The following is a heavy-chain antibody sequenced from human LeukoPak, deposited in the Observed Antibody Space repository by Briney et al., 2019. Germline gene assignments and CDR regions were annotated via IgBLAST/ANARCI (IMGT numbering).Heavy chain of an antibody. CDR2: VYYSGSA. J-gene: IGHJ4*02. D-gene: IGHD1-1*01. Sequence: SETLSPTCSVSGGSIIRYYWSWVRQPPGKELEWIGFVYYSGSANYSPSLKSRVTISLDTSKKQFFLRLSSVTAADTAVYYCAMYDSCLDYCGQGTLVTVSS. CDR1: GGSIIRYY. V-gene: IGHV4-59*08. CDR3: AMYDSCLDY.